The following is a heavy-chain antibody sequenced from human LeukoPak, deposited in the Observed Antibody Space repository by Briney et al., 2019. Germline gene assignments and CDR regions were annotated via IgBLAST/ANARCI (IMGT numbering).Heavy chain of an antibody. CDR2: IYTSGST. CDR3: ARVGISGYYSY. J-gene: IGHJ4*02. D-gene: IGHD3-3*01. V-gene: IGHV4-61*02. CDR1: GGSISSGSYY. Sequence: SETLSLTCTVSGGSISSGSYYWSWIRQPPGKGLEWIGRIYTSGSTNYNPSLKSRVTISVDTSKNQFSLKLSSVTAADTAVYYCARVGISGYYSYWGQGTLVTVSS.